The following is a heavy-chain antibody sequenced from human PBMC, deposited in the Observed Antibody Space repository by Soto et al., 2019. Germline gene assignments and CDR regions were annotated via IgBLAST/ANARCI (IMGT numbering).Heavy chain of an antibody. V-gene: IGHV3-74*01. CDR1: GFRVSDYW. CDR3: TATPRNGMGV. Sequence: EVQLVESGGGLVQPGGSLRLACAGSGFRVSDYWMHWVRQAPGKGLVWVSRVSNEGSKEYADFVKGRFTLSKDNAKNTLYLEMDSQSVEDTALYYCTATPRNGMGVWGQGTNVTVAS. CDR2: VSNEGSK. J-gene: IGHJ6*02.